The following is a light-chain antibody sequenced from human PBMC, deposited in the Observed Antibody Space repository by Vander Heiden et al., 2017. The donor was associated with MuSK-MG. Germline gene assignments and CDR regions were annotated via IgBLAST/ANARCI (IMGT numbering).Light chain of an antibody. CDR2: ETS. CDR3: QHVNYYLGS. Sequence: DIHLTQSPSIVSASVGDSVIITCRASQSIRGWLAWYQQKPGRPPRLLIYETSTLESGVPSRFSGSGSETDFTLTIDSLQPDDFATYYCQHVNYYLGSFGQGTKVDIK. CDR1: QSIRGW. V-gene: IGKV1-5*03. J-gene: IGKJ1*01.